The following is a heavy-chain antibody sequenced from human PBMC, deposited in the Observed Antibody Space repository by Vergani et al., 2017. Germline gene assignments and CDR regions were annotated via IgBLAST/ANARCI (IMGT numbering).Heavy chain of an antibody. CDR1: GFSFGDYA. D-gene: IGHD5-18*01. J-gene: IGHJ4*02. V-gene: IGHV3-49*04. CDR2: IRKKAYGGTT. CDR3: SRGRGYSFGYSDY. Sequence: EVQLVESGGGLVPPGRSLRLSCAASGFSFGDYAMTWVRQAPGKGLEWVAFIRKKAYGGTTEYAASVKGRFTMSRDDYKRLAYLQLSGMKTEDTAVYFCSRGRGYSFGYSDYWGQGTLVTVSS.